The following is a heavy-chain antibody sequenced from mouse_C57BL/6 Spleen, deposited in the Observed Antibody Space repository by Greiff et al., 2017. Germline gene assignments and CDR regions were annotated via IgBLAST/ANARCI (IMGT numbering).Heavy chain of an antibody. CDR2: IWSGGSK. CDR1: GFSLTSYG. D-gene: IGHD2-3*01. J-gene: IGHJ4*01. CDR3: ARKGDGYYLRAMDY. V-gene: IGHV2-2*01. Sequence: VQLVESGPGLVQPSQSLSITCPVSGFSLTSYGVHWVRQSPGKGLEWLGVIWSGGSKDYNAAFISRLSISKDNSKSQVFFKMNSLQADDTAIYYCARKGDGYYLRAMDYWGQGTSVTVCS.